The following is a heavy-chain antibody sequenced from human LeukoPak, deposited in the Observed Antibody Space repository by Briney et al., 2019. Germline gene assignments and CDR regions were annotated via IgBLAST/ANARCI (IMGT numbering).Heavy chain of an antibody. J-gene: IGHJ6*02. CDR1: GFTFSSYG. CDR2: IWYDGSNK. CDR3: ARSGVGRDGYNSHGMDV. D-gene: IGHD5-24*01. Sequence: PGRSLRLSCAASGFTFSSYGMHWVRQAPGKGLEWVAVIWYDGSNKYYADSVKGRFTISRDNSKNTLYLQMNSLRAEDTAVYYCARSGVGRDGYNSHGMDVWGQGTTVTVSS. V-gene: IGHV3-30*19.